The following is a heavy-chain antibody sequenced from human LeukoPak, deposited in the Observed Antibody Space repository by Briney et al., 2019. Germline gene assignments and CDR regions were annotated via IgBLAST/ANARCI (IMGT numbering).Heavy chain of an antibody. D-gene: IGHD2-15*01. J-gene: IGHJ4*02. CDR2: ISGGSSTI. CDR3: ARRGSGRHFDF. V-gene: IGHV3-11*01. CDR1: GFTFSDYY. Sequence: GGSLRLSCAASGFTFSDYYMSWIRQAPEKGLEWVSYISGGSSTIYYADSLKGRFTVSRDNAKNSLYLLMNSLRAEDTAVYYCARRGSGRHFDFWGQGTLVTVSS.